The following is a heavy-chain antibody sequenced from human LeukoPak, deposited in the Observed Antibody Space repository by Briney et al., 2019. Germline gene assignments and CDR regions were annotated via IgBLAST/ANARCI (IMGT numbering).Heavy chain of an antibody. V-gene: IGHV4-39*07. CDR3: ARVRRLWFGELPHDY. CDR2: IYYSGST. J-gene: IGHJ4*02. CDR1: GGSISSGGYS. D-gene: IGHD3-10*01. Sequence: PSETLSLTCAVSGGSISSGGYSWSWIRQPPGKGLEWIGSIYYSGSTYYNPSLKSRVTISVDTSKNQFSLKLSSVTAADTVVYYCARVRRLWFGELPHDYWGQGTLVTVSS.